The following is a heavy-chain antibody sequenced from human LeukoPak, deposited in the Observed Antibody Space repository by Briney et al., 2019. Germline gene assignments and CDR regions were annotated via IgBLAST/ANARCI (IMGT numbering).Heavy chain of an antibody. V-gene: IGHV4-39*01. CDR3: ARRWGNIVGVTYEY. D-gene: IGHD3-16*01. J-gene: IGHJ4*02. Sequence: PSETLSLTCTISGSSITSVSHYWGWIRQPPGKGLEWIGDIYYTGSTYYSPSLRSRVTMSVHTSENQFSLRLNSVTAVDTAVYYCARRWGNIVGVTYEYWGQGTLVTVTS. CDR1: GSSITSVSHY. CDR2: IYYTGST.